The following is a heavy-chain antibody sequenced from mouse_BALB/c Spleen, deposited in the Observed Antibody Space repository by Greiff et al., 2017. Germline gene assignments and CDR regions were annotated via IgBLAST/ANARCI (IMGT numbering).Heavy chain of an antibody. J-gene: IGHJ4*01. CDR1: GYTFTSYY. D-gene: IGHD2-14*01. CDR2: INPSNGGT. Sequence: LVESGAELVKPGASVKLSCKASGYTFTSYYLYWVKQRPGQGLEWIGEINPSNGGTNFTEKFKTKATLTVDKSSNTAYMQLSSLTSEDSAVYYCTRRGYRYYTMDYWGQGTSVTVSS. V-gene: IGHV1S81*02. CDR3: TRRGYRYYTMDY.